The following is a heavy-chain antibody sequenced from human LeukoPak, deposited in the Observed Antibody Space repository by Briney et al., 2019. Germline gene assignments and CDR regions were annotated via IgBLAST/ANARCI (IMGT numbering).Heavy chain of an antibody. J-gene: IGHJ4*02. V-gene: IGHV4-39*07. Sequence: SETLSLTCTVSGGSISSSSYYWGWIRQPPGKGLEWIGSIYYSGSTYYNPSLKSRVTISVDKSKNQFSLKLSSVTAADTAVYYCARERTGDTGNFDYWGQGTLVTVSS. CDR3: ARERTGDTGNFDY. CDR1: GGSISSSSYY. D-gene: IGHD7-27*01. CDR2: IYYSGST.